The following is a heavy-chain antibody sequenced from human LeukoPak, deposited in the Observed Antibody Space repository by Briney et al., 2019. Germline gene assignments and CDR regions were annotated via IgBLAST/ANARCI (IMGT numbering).Heavy chain of an antibody. Sequence: GGSLRLSCAASGFTFSSYAMNWVRQAPGKGLQWVSVISTTSLNTYYADSVKGRFTISRDNSKNTVYLQLNSLRAEDTAVYFCAKDSATYGRFDYWGQGTLVTVSS. CDR1: GFTFSSYA. CDR2: ISTTSLNT. D-gene: IGHD3-10*01. CDR3: AKDSATYGRFDY. V-gene: IGHV3-23*01. J-gene: IGHJ4*02.